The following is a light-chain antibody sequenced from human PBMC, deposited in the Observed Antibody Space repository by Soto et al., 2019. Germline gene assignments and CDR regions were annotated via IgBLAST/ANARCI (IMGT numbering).Light chain of an antibody. CDR2: GAY. CDR1: QSVINNY. CDR3: QQYGTSPWT. V-gene: IGKV3-20*01. Sequence: ELVLTQSPGILYLSPGERATLSCRASQSVINNYLAWYQQKPGQAPKLLISGAYSRASGIPDRFSGSGSGAEFTLTITTLEPEDFAVYYCQQYGTSPWTFGQGTRVEIK. J-gene: IGKJ1*01.